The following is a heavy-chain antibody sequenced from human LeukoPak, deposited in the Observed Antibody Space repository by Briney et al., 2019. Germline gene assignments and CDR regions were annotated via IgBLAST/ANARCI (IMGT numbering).Heavy chain of an antibody. CDR1: GYTFTSYG. CDR2: ISAYNGNT. D-gene: IGHD1-26*01. J-gene: IGHJ5*02. CDR3: GVGATSVGWFDP. Sequence: ASVKLSCKASGYTFTSYGISWVRQAPGQGLEWMGWISAYNGNTNYAQKLQGRVTMTTDTSTSTAYMELRSLRSDDTAVYYCGVGATSVGWFDPWGQGTLVTVSS. V-gene: IGHV1-18*01.